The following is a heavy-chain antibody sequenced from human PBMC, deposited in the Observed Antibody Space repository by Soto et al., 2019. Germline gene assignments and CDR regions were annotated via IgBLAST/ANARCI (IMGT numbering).Heavy chain of an antibody. CDR2: IYSAGST. J-gene: IGHJ4*02. CDR1: GLTVSSSY. V-gene: IGHV3-53*01. Sequence: GGSLRLSCAASGLTVSSSYMSWVRQAPGKGLQWVSVIYSAGSTYYANSVKGRFTISRDISTNMVYLQMSSLTDEDTAVYYCARARVPEYSSARFFDIWGQGALVTVSS. D-gene: IGHD5-18*01. CDR3: ARARVPEYSSARFFDI.